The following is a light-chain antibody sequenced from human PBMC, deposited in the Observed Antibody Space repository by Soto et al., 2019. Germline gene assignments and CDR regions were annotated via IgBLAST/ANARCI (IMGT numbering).Light chain of an antibody. CDR1: QTVTSSY. Sequence: EIVLTQSPGTLSLSPGERATLSCRASQTVTSSYLAWYQQKPGQAPRLLIYGASSRATGIPDRFSGSGSGTDFSLTISRLGPEDFAVYYCQQYGSSPWTFGRGTKVEI. CDR3: QQYGSSPWT. V-gene: IGKV3-20*01. CDR2: GAS. J-gene: IGKJ1*01.